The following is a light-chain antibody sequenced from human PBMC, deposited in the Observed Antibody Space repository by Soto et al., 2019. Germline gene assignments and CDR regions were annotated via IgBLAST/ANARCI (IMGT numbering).Light chain of an antibody. Sequence: DIQMTQSPSSLSASVGDRVTITCRASQGISTYLNWYQQKPGKAPKLLIYAASSLQSGVTSRFSGSGSETDFTLTISSLQPEDFATYSCQQSYSTTWTVGQGTKVEIK. CDR1: QGISTY. CDR3: QQSYSTTWT. J-gene: IGKJ1*01. V-gene: IGKV1-39*01. CDR2: AAS.